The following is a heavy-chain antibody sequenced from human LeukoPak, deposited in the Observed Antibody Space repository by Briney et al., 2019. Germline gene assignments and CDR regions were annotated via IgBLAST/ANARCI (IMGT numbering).Heavy chain of an antibody. CDR3: ARDLSGSGYSHDGFDI. CDR1: GFTFSSYG. Sequence: GGSLRLSCAASGFTFSSYGMSWVRQAPGKGLEWVSYISSGGSTKYYADSVKGRFTISRDNAKNSLYLQMNSLRAEDTAVYYCARDLSGSGYSHDGFDIWGQGTMVTVSS. D-gene: IGHD3-22*01. J-gene: IGHJ3*02. CDR2: ISSGGSTK. V-gene: IGHV3-48*01.